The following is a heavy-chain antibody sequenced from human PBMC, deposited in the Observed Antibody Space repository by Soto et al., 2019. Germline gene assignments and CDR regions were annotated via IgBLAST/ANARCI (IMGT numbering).Heavy chain of an antibody. CDR2: IYHSGST. CDR1: GYSISSGYY. Sequence: PSETLSLTCAVSGYSISSGYYWGWIRQPPGKGLEWIGSIYHSGSTYYNPSLKSRVTISVDTSKNQFSLKLSSVTAADKAVYYCARLVVVVVAANDEAPYNWFDPWGQGNLVTVSS. D-gene: IGHD2-15*01. CDR3: ARLVVVVVAANDEAPYNWFDP. V-gene: IGHV4-38-2*01. J-gene: IGHJ5*02.